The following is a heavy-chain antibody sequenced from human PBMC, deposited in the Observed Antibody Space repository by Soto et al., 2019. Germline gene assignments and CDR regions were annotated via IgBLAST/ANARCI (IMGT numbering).Heavy chain of an antibody. CDR2: IKQDGSEK. J-gene: IGHJ4*02. Sequence: GGSLRLSCAPSGFTFSGHWMSWVRQAPGKGLEWVATIKQDGSEKYYVDSVRGRFTISRDNAKSSLLLQMNSLRAEDTAVYYCARLAGSRTIYDYWGQGTLVTVSS. CDR1: GFTFSGHW. D-gene: IGHD1-7*01. CDR3: ARLAGSRTIYDY. V-gene: IGHV3-7*01.